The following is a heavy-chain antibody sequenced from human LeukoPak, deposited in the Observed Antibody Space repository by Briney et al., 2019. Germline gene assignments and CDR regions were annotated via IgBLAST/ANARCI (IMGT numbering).Heavy chain of an antibody. V-gene: IGHV1-8*01. CDR2: MNPNSGNT. CDR1: GYIFTSYD. CDR3: TREPSLQSSSSYNF. D-gene: IGHD6-6*01. Sequence: ASVKVSCKASGYIFTSYDINWVRQATGQGLEWMGWMNPNSGNTGYAQKFKGRVTMTRDTSISTAYMELSSLSSEDTAIYYCTREPSLQSSSSYNFWGQGTLVTVSS. J-gene: IGHJ4*02.